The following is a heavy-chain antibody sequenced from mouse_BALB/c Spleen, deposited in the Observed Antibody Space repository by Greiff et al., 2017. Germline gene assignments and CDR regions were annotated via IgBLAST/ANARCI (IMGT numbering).Heavy chain of an antibody. D-gene: IGHD1-1*01. CDR2: ILPGSGST. CDR1: GYTFSSYW. V-gene: IGHV1-9*01. CDR3: ASPTTGSSYGGAMDY. J-gene: IGHJ4*01. Sequence: QVQLKQSGAELMKPGASVKISCKATGYTFSSYWIEWVKQRPGHGLEWIGEILPGSGSTNYNEKFKGKATFTADTSSNTAYMQLSSLTSEDSAVYYCASPTTGSSYGGAMDYWGQGTSVTVSS.